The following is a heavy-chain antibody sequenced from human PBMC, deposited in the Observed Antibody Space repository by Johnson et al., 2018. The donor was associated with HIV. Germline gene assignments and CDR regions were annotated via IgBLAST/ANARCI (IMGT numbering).Heavy chain of an antibody. J-gene: IGHJ3*02. CDR1: GFTFSSYG. Sequence: QELLVESGGGVVQPGRSLRLSCAASGFTFSSYGMHWVRQAPGKGLEWVAVIWYDGSNKYYADSVKGRFTISRDNSKNTLYLQMNSLRAEDTAVYYCAKPPSKGADAFDIWGQGTMVTVSS. V-gene: IGHV3-33*06. CDR2: IWYDGSNK. D-gene: IGHD3-16*01. CDR3: AKPPSKGADAFDI.